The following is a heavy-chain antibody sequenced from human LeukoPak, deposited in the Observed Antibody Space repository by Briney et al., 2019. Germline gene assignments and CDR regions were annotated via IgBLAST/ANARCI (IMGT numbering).Heavy chain of an antibody. CDR3: ARLHSWTPRKFDY. V-gene: IGHV4-34*01. CDR2: INHSGST. Sequence: SETLSLTCAVYGGSFSGYYWSWIRQPPGKGLEWIGEINHSGSTNYNPSLKSRVAISVDTSKNQFSLKLSSVTAADTAVYYCARLHSWTPRKFDYWGQGTLVTVSS. D-gene: IGHD6-13*01. CDR1: GGSFSGYY. J-gene: IGHJ4*02.